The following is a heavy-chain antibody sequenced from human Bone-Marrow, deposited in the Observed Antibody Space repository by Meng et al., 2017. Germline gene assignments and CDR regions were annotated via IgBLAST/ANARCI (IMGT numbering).Heavy chain of an antibody. V-gene: IGHV4-39*07. CDR1: GGSIRSISYY. CDR3: ARGTVVVPAEDHYSGYVFDY. J-gene: IGHJ4*02. CDR2: IYYSGST. Sequence: HLHPPGTGQGLVKPSGTLSLTCTVPGGSIRSISYYWGWIRQPPGKGLEWIGSIYYSGSTYYNPSLKSRVTMSVDTSKNQFSLKLSSVTAADTAVYYCARGTVVVPAEDHYSGYVFDYWGQGTLVTVSS. D-gene: IGHD2-2*01.